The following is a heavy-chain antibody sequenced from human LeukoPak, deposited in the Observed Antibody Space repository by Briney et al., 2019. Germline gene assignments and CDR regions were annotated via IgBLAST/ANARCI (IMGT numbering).Heavy chain of an antibody. V-gene: IGHV3-30*04. CDR3: ARQYCSGGSCYSRWFDP. Sequence: GRSLRLSCAASGFTFSSYAMHWVRQAPGKGLEWVAVISYDGSNKYYADSVKGRFTISRDNSKNTLYLQMNSPRAEDTAVYYCARQYCSGGSCYSRWFDPWGQGTLVTVSS. J-gene: IGHJ5*02. D-gene: IGHD2-15*01. CDR2: ISYDGSNK. CDR1: GFTFSSYA.